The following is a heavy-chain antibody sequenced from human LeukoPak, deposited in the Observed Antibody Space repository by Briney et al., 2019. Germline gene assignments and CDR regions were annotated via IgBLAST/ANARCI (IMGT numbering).Heavy chain of an antibody. CDR2: INTDGSST. V-gene: IGHV3-74*01. CDR3: AREPFWSGYYSNLHFDY. D-gene: IGHD3-3*01. CDR1: GFTFSSYW. Sequence: QPGGSLRLSCAASGFTFSSYWMHWVRQAPGKGLVWISRINTDGSSTSYADSVKGRFTISRDNAKNTLYLQMNSLRAEDTAVYYCAREPFWSGYYSNLHFDYWGQGTLVTVSS. J-gene: IGHJ4*02.